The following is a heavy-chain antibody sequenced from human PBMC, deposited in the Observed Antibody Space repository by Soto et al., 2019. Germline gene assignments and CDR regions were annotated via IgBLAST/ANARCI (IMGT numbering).Heavy chain of an antibody. D-gene: IGHD2-15*01. Sequence: WSLRLSCDASGFGFSSYWMHWVRQPPGKGLIWISQINPDGSTTTYADSVKGRFTMSRDNAKNTVYLQMNSLRVEDTAVYYCARGFCSGGFCYSYFYGMDVWGPGTTVTVSS. CDR1: GFGFSSYW. CDR3: ARGFCSGGFCYSYFYGMDV. V-gene: IGHV3-74*01. J-gene: IGHJ6*02. CDR2: INPDGSTT.